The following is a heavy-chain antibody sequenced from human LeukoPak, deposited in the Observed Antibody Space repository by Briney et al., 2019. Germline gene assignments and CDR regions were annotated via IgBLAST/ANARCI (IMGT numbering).Heavy chain of an antibody. CDR1: GFTFGSYS. Sequence: GGSLRLFCAASGFTFGSYSMNWVRQAPGKGLEWVSSISSSSSYIYYADSVRGRFTISRDNAKNSLYLQMNSLRAEDTAVYYCARDPFSAGAEYFQYWGQGTLVTVSS. D-gene: IGHD6-25*01. CDR2: ISSSSSYI. V-gene: IGHV3-21*01. CDR3: ARDPFSAGAEYFQY. J-gene: IGHJ1*01.